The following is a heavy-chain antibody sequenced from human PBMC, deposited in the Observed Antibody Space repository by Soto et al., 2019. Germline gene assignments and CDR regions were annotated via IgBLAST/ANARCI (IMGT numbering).Heavy chain of an antibody. J-gene: IGHJ4*02. CDR2: MYYSGTT. V-gene: IGHV4-39*01. CDR3: ARHNMATFYFDY. CDR1: GGSISSSDFY. D-gene: IGHD5-12*01. Sequence: SETLSLTCTVSGGSISSSDFYWGWLRQTPGKGLEFIGSMYYSGTTYYNPSLKSRVTISVDTSRNQFSLKLSSVTAADTAVYYCARHNMATFYFDYWGQGTLVTVSS.